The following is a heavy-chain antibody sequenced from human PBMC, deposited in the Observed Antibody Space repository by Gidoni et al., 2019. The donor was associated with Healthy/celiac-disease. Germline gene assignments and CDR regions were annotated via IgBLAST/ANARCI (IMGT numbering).Heavy chain of an antibody. V-gene: IGHV5-51*01. CDR1: GYSFTSYW. D-gene: IGHD2-15*01. CDR3: ARVVVAATRWFDP. J-gene: IGHJ5*02. CDR2: IYPGDSDT. Sequence: ELKLFHSGAEVKKPGESLKIPCKVSGYSFTSYWIGWVRQMPGKGLEWMGIIYPGDSDTRYSPSFQGQVTISADKSISTAYLQWSSLKASDTAMYYCARVVVAATRWFDPWGQGTLVTVSS.